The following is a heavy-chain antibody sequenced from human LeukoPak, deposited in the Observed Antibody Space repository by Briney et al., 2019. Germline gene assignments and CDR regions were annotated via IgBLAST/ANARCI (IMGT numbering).Heavy chain of an antibody. D-gene: IGHD2-2*01. CDR2: IYDSGST. CDR3: ARVGGTNYYYYGMDV. CDR1: GGSISSYY. J-gene: IGHJ6*02. Sequence: PSEALSLTCTVSGGSISSYYWSWIRQPPGKGLEWIGYIYDSGSTNYNPSLKSRVTISVDTSKNQFSLKLSSVTAADTAVYYCARVGGTNYYYYGMDVWGQGTTVTVSS. V-gene: IGHV4-59*01.